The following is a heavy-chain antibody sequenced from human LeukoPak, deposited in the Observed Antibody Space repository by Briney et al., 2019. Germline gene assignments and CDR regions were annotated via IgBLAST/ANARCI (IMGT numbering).Heavy chain of an antibody. CDR1: GGSISGSY. CDR3: ASQGHHGKIVGTTLSYFYMDV. CDR2: MYNSGST. D-gene: IGHD1-26*01. V-gene: IGHV4-59*01. Sequence: SQTLSLTCTVSGGSISGSYWSWIRQPPGKGLEWIAYMYNSGSTNYNPSLKSRVTISIDTSKNQFSLKLSSLTAADTAIYYCASQGHHGKIVGTTLSYFYMDVWGKGTTVTVSS. J-gene: IGHJ6*03.